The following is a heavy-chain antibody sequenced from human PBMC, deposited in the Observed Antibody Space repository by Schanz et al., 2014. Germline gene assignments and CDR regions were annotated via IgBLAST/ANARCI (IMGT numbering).Heavy chain of an antibody. D-gene: IGHD1-26*01. CDR2: IFFSGST. CDR1: GGSISSYY. Sequence: QVQLQESGPGLVKPSETLSLTCTVSGGSISSYYWSWIRQPPGKGLEWIGYIFFSGSTTYNPSFNSGVPISEDMPKNLSPLTRSPVTAADTAVYYCARLGVGDKAYYYYGTDVWGQGTTVLVSS. V-gene: IGHV4-59*08. CDR3: ARLGVGDKAYYYYGTDV. J-gene: IGHJ6*02.